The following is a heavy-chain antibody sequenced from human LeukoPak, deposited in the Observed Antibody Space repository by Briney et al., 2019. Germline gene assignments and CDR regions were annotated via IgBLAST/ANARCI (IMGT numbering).Heavy chain of an antibody. CDR1: GFTFSSYA. J-gene: IGHJ3*02. CDR3: AKVYSGSYLGDAFDI. CDR2: ISGSGGRT. V-gene: IGHV3-23*01. D-gene: IGHD1-26*01. Sequence: GGSLRLSCAASGFTFSSYAMSWVRQAPGKGLEGVSGISGSGGRTYYADSVKGRFTISRDNSKNTLYLQMNSLRAEDTAVYYCAKVYSGSYLGDAFDIWGQGTMVTVSS.